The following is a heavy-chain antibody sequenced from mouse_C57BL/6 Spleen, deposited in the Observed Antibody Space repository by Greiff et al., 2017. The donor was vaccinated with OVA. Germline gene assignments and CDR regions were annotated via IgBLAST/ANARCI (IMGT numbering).Heavy chain of an antibody. Sequence: QVQLKQSGPGLVQPSQSLSITCTVSGFSLTSYGVHWVRQSPGKGLEWLGVIWSGGSTDYNAAFISRLSISKDNSKSQVFFKMNSLQADDTAIYYCARPLLDYYAMDYWGQGTSVTVSS. D-gene: IGHD2-1*01. V-gene: IGHV2-2*01. CDR3: ARPLLDYYAMDY. J-gene: IGHJ4*01. CDR1: GFSLTSYG. CDR2: IWSGGST.